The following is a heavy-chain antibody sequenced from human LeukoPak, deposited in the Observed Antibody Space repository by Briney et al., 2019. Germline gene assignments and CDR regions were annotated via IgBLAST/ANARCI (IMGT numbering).Heavy chain of an antibody. Sequence: GESLKISCKGSEHNFTNYWINWVRQMPGKGLEWMGRIDPSDSYTNYSPSFQGHVTISCDKSISTAYLQWSSLKASDTAIYYCSGGTMLRGDYGMDVWGQGTTVTVSS. D-gene: IGHD3-10*01. J-gene: IGHJ6*02. V-gene: IGHV5-10-1*01. CDR3: SGGTMLRGDYGMDV. CDR2: IDPSDSYT. CDR1: EHNFTNYW.